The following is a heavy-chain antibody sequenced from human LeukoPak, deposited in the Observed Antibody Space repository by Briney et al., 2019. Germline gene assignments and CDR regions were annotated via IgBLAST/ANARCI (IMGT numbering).Heavy chain of an antibody. D-gene: IGHD2-15*01. CDR3: ARVPLHSGGSCWGY. Sequence: PGGSLRLSCAASGFTFSDYYMSWIRQAPGKGLEWVSYISNSGNIYYADSVKGRFTISRDNAKNSLYLQMNSLRAEDTAVYYCARVPLHSGGSCWGYWGQGTLVTVSS. V-gene: IGHV3-11*04. CDR1: GFTFSDYY. CDR2: ISNSGNI. J-gene: IGHJ4*02.